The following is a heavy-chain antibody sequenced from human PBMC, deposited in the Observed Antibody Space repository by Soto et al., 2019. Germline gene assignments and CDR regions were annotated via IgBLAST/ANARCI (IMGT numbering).Heavy chain of an antibody. J-gene: IGHJ4*02. Sequence: QLQLQESGSGLVKPSQTLSLTCAVSGGSISSGDYSWNWIRQPPGKGLEWIGYIYYGGRTYYNRSPQTRVTMSVDRSRNQFSLKLNSVTAADTAVYYCARVRREYDNSGPVDYWGQGTLVTVSS. V-gene: IGHV4-30-2*01. D-gene: IGHD3-22*01. CDR3: ARVRREYDNSGPVDY. CDR2: IYYGGRT. CDR1: GGSISSGDYS.